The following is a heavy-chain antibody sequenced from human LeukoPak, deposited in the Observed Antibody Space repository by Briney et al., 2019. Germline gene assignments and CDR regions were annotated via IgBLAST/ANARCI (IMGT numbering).Heavy chain of an antibody. CDR2: IYYSGST. J-gene: IGHJ4*02. CDR3: ARVDDGDYNTFDY. V-gene: IGHV4-59*01. Sequence: SQTLSLTCTVSVGSFSSYYWSWIRHPPGKGLVWIGYIYYSGSTNYNTSLKSRVTISVDTSKNQFSLKLSSVTAADTAVYYCARVDDGDYNTFDYWGQGTLVTVSS. D-gene: IGHD4-17*01. CDR1: VGSFSSYY.